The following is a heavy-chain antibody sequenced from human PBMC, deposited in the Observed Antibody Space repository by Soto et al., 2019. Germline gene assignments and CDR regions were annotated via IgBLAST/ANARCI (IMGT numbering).Heavy chain of an antibody. J-gene: IGHJ5*02. Sequence: SETLSLTCTVSGGSISSGGYYWSWIRQHPGKGLEWIGYIYYSGSTYYNPSLKSRVTISVDTSKNQFSLKLSSVTAADTAVYYCARGAVVVPAARFEPSGQGTQVTVSS. V-gene: IGHV4-31*02. CDR1: GGSISSGGYY. CDR2: IYYSGST. D-gene: IGHD2-2*01. CDR3: ARGAVVVPAARFEP.